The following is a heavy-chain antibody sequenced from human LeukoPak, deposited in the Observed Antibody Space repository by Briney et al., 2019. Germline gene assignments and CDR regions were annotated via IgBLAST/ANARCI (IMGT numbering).Heavy chain of an antibody. CDR2: ISWNSGSI. CDR3: AKDVGYSGYDNIDY. J-gene: IGHJ4*02. D-gene: IGHD5-12*01. CDR1: GFTFDDYA. V-gene: IGHV3-9*01. Sequence: PGRSLRLSCAASGFTFDDYAMHWVRQAPGKGLEWVSGISWNSGSIGYADSVKGRFTISRDNAKNSLYLQMNSLRAEDTALYYCAKDVGYSGYDNIDYWGQGTLVTVSP.